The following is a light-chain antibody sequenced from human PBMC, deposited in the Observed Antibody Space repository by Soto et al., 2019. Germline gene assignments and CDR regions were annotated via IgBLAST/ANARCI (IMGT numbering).Light chain of an antibody. Sequence: EIVMTQSPATLSVSPGERATLSCRASQSVSSNLAWYQQNRGQAPRLLIYGASTRATGVPARFSGSGSGTEFTLTISSLQSEDFAVYQCQQYITWPRTFGQGSKVEIK. J-gene: IGKJ1*01. CDR1: QSVSSN. CDR3: QQYITWPRT. V-gene: IGKV3-15*01. CDR2: GAS.